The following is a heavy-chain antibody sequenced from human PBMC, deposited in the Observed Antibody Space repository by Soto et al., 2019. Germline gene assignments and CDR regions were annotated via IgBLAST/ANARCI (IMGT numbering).Heavy chain of an antibody. V-gene: IGHV3-53*02. Sequence: EVQLVETGGGLIQPGGSLRLSCAASGFTVSSNYMSWVRQAPGKGLEWGSVIYSGGSTYYADSVKGRFTISRDNSKNTLYLQMNSLRAEDTAVYYCARGPYYYGSGSYYDYWGQGTLVTVSS. J-gene: IGHJ4*02. CDR3: ARGPYYYGSGSYYDY. CDR1: GFTVSSNY. D-gene: IGHD3-10*01. CDR2: IYSGGST.